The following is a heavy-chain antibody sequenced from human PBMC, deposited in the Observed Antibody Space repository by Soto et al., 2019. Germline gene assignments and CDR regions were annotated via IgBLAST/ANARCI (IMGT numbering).Heavy chain of an antibody. CDR2: IYYSGST. CDR3: ARRYGYSFDY. CDR1: GGSISSYY. D-gene: IGHD1-1*01. Sequence: QVQLQESGPGLVKPSETLSLTCTVSGGSISSYYWSWIRQPPGKGLEWIEYIYYSGSTNYNPSLTSRVTISVDTSKNQFSLKLSSVTAADTAVYYCARRYGYSFDYWGQGTLVTVSS. V-gene: IGHV4-59*08. J-gene: IGHJ4*02.